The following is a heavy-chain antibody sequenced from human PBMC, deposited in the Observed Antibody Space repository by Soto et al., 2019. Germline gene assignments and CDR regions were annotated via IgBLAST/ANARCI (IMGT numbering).Heavy chain of an antibody. V-gene: IGHV1-69*12. CDR3: ARDWSYVWGSYRSGAWFDP. J-gene: IGHJ5*02. Sequence: QVQLVQSGAEAKKPGSSVKVSCKASGGTFSSYAISWVRQAPGQGLEWRGGIIPIFGTANYAQKFQGRVTITADESTSTAYMELSILRSEDTAVYYCARDWSYVWGSYRSGAWFDPWGQGTLVTVSS. CDR1: GGTFSSYA. CDR2: IIPIFGTA. D-gene: IGHD3-16*02.